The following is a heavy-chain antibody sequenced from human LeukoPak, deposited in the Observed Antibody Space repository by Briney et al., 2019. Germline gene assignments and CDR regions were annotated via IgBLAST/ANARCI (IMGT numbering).Heavy chain of an antibody. CDR2: IYTSGST. D-gene: IGHD6-13*01. Sequence: SETLSLTCTVSGGSISSGSYYWSWIRQPAGKGLEWIGRIYTSGSTNYNPSLKSRVTISVDTSKNQFSLKLSSVTAADTAVYYRARGYSSSWYWFDPWGQGTLVTVSS. V-gene: IGHV4-61*02. CDR1: GGSISSGSYY. J-gene: IGHJ5*02. CDR3: ARGYSSSWYWFDP.